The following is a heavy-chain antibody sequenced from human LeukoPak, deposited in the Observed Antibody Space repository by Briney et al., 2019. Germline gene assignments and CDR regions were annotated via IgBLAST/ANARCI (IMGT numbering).Heavy chain of an antibody. CDR3: ARAHAPTGYGSGTQLVYYYTDV. Sequence: SSVKVSCKASGGTFSRYAISWVRQAPGQGLGWMGGIVVIFGTAKYAQKFQGRVTITADKSTSTVYMALSRLRPEHTAVYYCARAHAPTGYGSGTQLVYYYTDVCGKGTTIPISS. J-gene: IGHJ6*03. D-gene: IGHD3-10*01. CDR1: GGTFSRYA. CDR2: IVVIFGTA. V-gene: IGHV1-69*06.